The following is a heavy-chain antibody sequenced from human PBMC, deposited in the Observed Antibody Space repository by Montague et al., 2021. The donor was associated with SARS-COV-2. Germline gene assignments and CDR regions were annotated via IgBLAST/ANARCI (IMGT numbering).Heavy chain of an antibody. CDR2: IYTSGST. CDR3: ARESLHLTGYYNDYFDY. D-gene: IGHD3-9*01. J-gene: IGHJ4*02. V-gene: IGHV4-61*02. CDR1: GGSISSGSYY. Sequence: TLSLTCTVSGGSISSGSYYWNWIRQPAGKGLEWIGRIYTSGSTNYNPSLKSRVTISVDTSKNQFSLKLSSVTAADTAVYYCARESLHLTGYYNDYFDYWGQGTRFTVS.